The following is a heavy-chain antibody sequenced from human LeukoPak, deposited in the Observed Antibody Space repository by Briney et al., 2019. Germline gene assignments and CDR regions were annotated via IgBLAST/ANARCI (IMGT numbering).Heavy chain of an antibody. CDR3: ARHTGSGYYYGN. CDR1: GGSFSGYY. J-gene: IGHJ4*02. Sequence: PSETLSLTCAVYGGSFSGYYWSWVRQAPGKGLEWVSAISGSGDSTFYADSVKGRFTISRDNSKNTLYLQMNSLRAEDTAVYYCARHTGSGYYYGNWGQGTLVTVSS. CDR2: ISGSGDST. D-gene: IGHD3-22*01. V-gene: IGHV3-23*01.